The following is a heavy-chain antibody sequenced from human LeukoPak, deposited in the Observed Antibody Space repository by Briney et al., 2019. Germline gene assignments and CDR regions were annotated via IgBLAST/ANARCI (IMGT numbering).Heavy chain of an antibody. CDR2: ISHRGST. J-gene: IGHJ3*02. V-gene: IGHV4-34*01. CDR3: ASISGSYNGFAI. CDR1: GGSFRGYY. Sequence: SETLSLTCAVYGGSFRGYYWNWIRQPPGKGLEWIGEISHRGSTNSNPSLKSRVTMSVDTSKNQFSLKLRSVNAADTAVYYCASISGSYNGFAIWGQGTMVTVSS. D-gene: IGHD1-26*01.